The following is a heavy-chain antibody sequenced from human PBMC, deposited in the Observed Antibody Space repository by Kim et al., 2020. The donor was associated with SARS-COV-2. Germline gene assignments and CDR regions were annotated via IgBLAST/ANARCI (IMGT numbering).Heavy chain of an antibody. CDR2: INPNSGGT. J-gene: IGHJ3*02. CDR1: GYTFTGYY. V-gene: IGHV1-2*02. Sequence: ASVKVSCKASGYTFTGYYMHWVRQAPGQGLEWMGWINPNSGGTNYAQKFQGRVTMTRDTSISTAYMELSRLRSDDTAVYYCARDQGIAVAGSPTEDAFDIWGQGTMVTVSS. CDR3: ARDQGIAVAGSPTEDAFDI. D-gene: IGHD6-19*01.